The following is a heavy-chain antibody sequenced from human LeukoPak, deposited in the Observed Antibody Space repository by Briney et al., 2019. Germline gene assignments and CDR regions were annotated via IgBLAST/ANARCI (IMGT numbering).Heavy chain of an antibody. D-gene: IGHD6-13*01. CDR2: IYYSGST. V-gene: IGHV4-59*01. Sequence: SETLSLTCTVSGGSISSYYWSWIRQPPGKGLEWIGYIYYSGSTNYNPSLKSRVTISVDTSKNQFSLKLSSVTAADTAVYYCARALADWYFDLWGRGTLVTVSS. CDR3: ARALADWYFDL. J-gene: IGHJ2*01. CDR1: GGSISSYY.